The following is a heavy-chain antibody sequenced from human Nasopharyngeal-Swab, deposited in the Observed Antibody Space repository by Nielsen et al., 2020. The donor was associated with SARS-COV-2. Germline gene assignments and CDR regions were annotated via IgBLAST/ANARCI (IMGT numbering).Heavy chain of an antibody. CDR1: GGSFSASY. Sequence: SETLSLTCAVYGGSFSASYWGWIRQPPGKGLEWIGEINDSGSTNYNPSLKSRVTISVDTSKNQFSLKLSSVTAADTAVYYCARGLSGIVPGPILGLGPYYSYYYMDVWGKGTTVIVSS. CDR3: ARGLSGIVPGPILGLGPYYSYYYMDV. J-gene: IGHJ6*03. D-gene: IGHD2-2*01. CDR2: INDSGST. V-gene: IGHV4-34*01.